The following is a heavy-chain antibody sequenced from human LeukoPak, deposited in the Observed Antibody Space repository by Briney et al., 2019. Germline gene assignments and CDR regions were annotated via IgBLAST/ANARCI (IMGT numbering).Heavy chain of an antibody. V-gene: IGHV4-59*01. Sequence: SETLSLTCTVSGGXISNYYCSWIRQPPGKGLEWIGYIYYSGSSSYNPSLKSRVTISVDTSKNQFSLKLSSVSAADTAVYYCARYGFRDSSGYYYGYWGQGTLVTVSS. D-gene: IGHD3-22*01. J-gene: IGHJ4*02. CDR2: IYYSGSS. CDR1: GGXISNYY. CDR3: ARYGFRDSSGYYYGY.